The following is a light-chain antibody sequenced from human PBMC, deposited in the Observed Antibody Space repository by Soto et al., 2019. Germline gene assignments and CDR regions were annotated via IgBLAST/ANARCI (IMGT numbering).Light chain of an antibody. CDR3: QQYGGSPRT. V-gene: IGKV3-20*01. CDR2: GAS. CDR1: QSVSSSY. Sequence: EIVLTQSQSTLSLSPGSRATISCRASQSVSSSYLAWYQQKTGQAPRVXIYGASTRATGIPDRFSGSGYGTDVNLTISRLETEDFAVYYCQQYGGSPRTFGQGTKVDIK. J-gene: IGKJ1*01.